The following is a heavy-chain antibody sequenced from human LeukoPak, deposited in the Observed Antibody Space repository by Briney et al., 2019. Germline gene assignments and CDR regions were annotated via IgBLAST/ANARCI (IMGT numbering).Heavy chain of an antibody. CDR1: GGSISSGGSY. V-gene: IGHV4-31*03. Sequence: PSQTLSLTCSVSGGSISSGGSYWSWIRQHPGKGLEWIGYIYHSGTTYYNPSLKSRVTISVDTSKNQFSLKLSSVTASDTAIYYCARAEKSSGSYYSASPDYWGQGTLVTASS. J-gene: IGHJ4*02. D-gene: IGHD3-10*01. CDR2: IYHSGTT. CDR3: ARAEKSSGSYYSASPDY.